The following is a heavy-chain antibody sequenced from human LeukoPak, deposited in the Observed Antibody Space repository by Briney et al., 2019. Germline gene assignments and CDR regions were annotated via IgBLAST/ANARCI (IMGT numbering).Heavy chain of an antibody. Sequence: GGSLRLSCIASGFTFSSYWMHWVRQVPGKGLMWVSRISTDGSDTSYADSVKGRFTISRDNAKSSLYLQMNSLRAEDTAVYYCAGEHSSSTGYYYGMDVWGQGTTVIASS. CDR2: ISTDGSDT. CDR1: GFTFSSYW. J-gene: IGHJ6*02. CDR3: AGEHSSSTGYYYGMDV. D-gene: IGHD6-6*01. V-gene: IGHV3-74*01.